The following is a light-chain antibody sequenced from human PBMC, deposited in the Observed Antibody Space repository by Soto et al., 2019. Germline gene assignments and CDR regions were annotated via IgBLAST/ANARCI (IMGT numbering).Light chain of an antibody. CDR3: GSWDSSLSAYV. Sequence: QSALTQTPSVSAAPGQKVTISCSGSSSNIGGNSVSWYQQLPGTATKLLIYDDNKRPSGVPDRFSGSKSGTSATLGITGFQTGDEADYYCGSWDSSLSAYVFGTGTKVTVL. J-gene: IGLJ1*01. V-gene: IGLV1-51*01. CDR2: DDN. CDR1: SSNIGGNS.